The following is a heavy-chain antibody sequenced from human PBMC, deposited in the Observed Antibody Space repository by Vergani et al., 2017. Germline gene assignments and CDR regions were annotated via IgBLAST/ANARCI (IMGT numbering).Heavy chain of an antibody. CDR1: GDAISRDTYS. D-gene: IGHD3/OR15-3a*01. V-gene: IGHV4-30-2*01. Sequence: QLQLQESDSRLVNPSQTLSLTCTLSGDAISRDTYSWNWVRQPPGKPLEWIGSVYYSGTTYYNPSLGGRVTMSIDKSKTHFSLTLTSVTAADSAFYFCARGQTGYSRDWSTYFFYMDVWGKGTMVTVSS. CDR2: VYYSGTT. J-gene: IGHJ6*03. CDR3: ARGQTGYSRDWSTYFFYMDV.